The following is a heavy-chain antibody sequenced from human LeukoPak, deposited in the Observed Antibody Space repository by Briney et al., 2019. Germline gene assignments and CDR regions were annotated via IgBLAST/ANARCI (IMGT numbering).Heavy chain of an antibody. CDR1: GYTFSDYTFTNYG. J-gene: IGHJ6*02. V-gene: IGHV1-18*01. Sequence: ASVKVSCKASGYTFSDYTFTNYGISWVRQVPGQGLEWMGWISTYKSHTNYAQKSQGRVTMITDTSTNTAYMELRSLRSDDTAVYYCAREDNDDYYYYGMDVWGQGTAVTVSS. D-gene: IGHD1-1*01. CDR3: AREDNDDYYYYGMDV. CDR2: ISTYKSHT.